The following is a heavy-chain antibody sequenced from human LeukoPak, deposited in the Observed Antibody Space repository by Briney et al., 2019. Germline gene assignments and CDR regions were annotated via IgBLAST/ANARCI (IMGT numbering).Heavy chain of an antibody. V-gene: IGHV4-4*07. J-gene: IGHJ5*02. Sequence: SETLSLTCTVSGGSISSYYWSWIRQPAGKGLEWIGRIYTSGSTNYNPSLKSRVTMSVDTSKNQFSLKLSSVTAADTAVYYCARDRGVQGVRDWFDPWGQGTLVTVSS. CDR3: ARDRGVQGVRDWFDP. CDR1: GGSISSYY. D-gene: IGHD3-10*01. CDR2: IYTSGST.